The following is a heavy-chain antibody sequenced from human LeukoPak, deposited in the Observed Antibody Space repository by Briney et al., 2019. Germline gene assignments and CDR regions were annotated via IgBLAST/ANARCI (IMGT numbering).Heavy chain of an antibody. D-gene: IGHD2-2*01. Sequence: SETLSLTCTVSGGSISSFYWSWIRQPAGKGLEWIGRIDAGGSTNYNASLKSRVTMSVDTSRNQFFLQLSSVTAADMAMYYCARVCVGGSSCMDVWGKGTTVTIPS. CDR2: IDAGGST. J-gene: IGHJ6*03. CDR1: GGSISSFY. CDR3: ARVCVGGSSCMDV. V-gene: IGHV4-4*07.